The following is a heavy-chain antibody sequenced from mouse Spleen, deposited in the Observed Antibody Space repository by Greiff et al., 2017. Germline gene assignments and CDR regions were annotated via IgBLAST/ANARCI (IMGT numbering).Heavy chain of an antibody. Sequence: VQLQQSGAELVRPGASVKLSCTASGFNIKDDYMHWVKQRPEQGLEWIGWIDPENGDTEYASKFQGKATITADTSSNTAYLQLSSLTSEDTAVYYCAKDYDVAAYWGQGTLVTVSA. J-gene: IGHJ3*01. D-gene: IGHD2-4*01. V-gene: IGHV14-4*01. CDR2: IDPENGDT. CDR1: GFNIKDDY. CDR3: AKDYDVAAY.